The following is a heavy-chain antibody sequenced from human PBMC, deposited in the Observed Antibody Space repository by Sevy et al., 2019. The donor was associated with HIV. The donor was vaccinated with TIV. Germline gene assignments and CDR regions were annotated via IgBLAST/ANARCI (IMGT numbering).Heavy chain of an antibody. J-gene: IGHJ3*02. CDR2: ISAYNGNT. CDR3: ARGYYDFWSGYYRRDAFDI. CDR1: GYTFTSYG. D-gene: IGHD3-3*01. Sequence: ASVKVSCTASGYTFTSYGISWVRQAPGQGLEWMGWISAYNGNTNYAQKLQGSVTLTTDTSTSTAYMELRSLRSDETAVYYCARGYYDFWSGYYRRDAFDIWGQGTMVTVSS. V-gene: IGHV1-18*01.